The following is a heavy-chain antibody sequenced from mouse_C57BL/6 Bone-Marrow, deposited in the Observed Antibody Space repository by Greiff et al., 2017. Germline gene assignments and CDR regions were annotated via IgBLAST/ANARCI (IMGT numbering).Heavy chain of an antibody. CDR2: IYWDDDK. J-gene: IGHJ4*01. CDR3: ARRDESSGRYAMDY. D-gene: IGHD3-2*02. V-gene: IGHV8-12*01. Sequence: QVTLQVSGPGILQSSQTLSLTCSFSGFSLSTSGMGVSWIRQPSGKGLEWLAHIYWDDDKRYNPSLKSRLTISKDTSRNQVFLKITSVDTADTATYCCARRDESSGRYAMDYGGQGTSVTVSS. CDR1: GFSLSTSGMG.